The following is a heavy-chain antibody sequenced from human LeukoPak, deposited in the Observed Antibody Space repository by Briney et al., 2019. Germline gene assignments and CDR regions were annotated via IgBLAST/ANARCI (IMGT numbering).Heavy chain of an antibody. Sequence: SVKVSCKASGVTFSSYAISWVRQAPGQGLEWMGGIIPIFGTANYAQKFQGRVTITADESTSTAYMELSSLRSEDTAVYYCARDGGGRSGWYHDWNFDLWGRGTLVTVSS. V-gene: IGHV1-69*13. CDR1: GVTFSSYA. CDR3: ARDGGGRSGWYHDWNFDL. CDR2: IIPIFGTA. D-gene: IGHD6-19*01. J-gene: IGHJ2*01.